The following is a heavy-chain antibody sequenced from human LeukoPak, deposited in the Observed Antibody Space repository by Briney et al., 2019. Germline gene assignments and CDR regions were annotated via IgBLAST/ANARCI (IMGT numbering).Heavy chain of an antibody. J-gene: IGHJ5*02. Sequence: ASLKVSCKASGYTFNDYYIHWVRQAPGQGLEWMGWINPNSGDANYAQKFQGRVTMTRDTSISTAYMELSSLRSEDTAVYYCARADYGDDDNWFDPWGQGTLVTVSS. V-gene: IGHV1-2*02. CDR3: ARADYGDDDNWFDP. CDR1: GYTFNDYY. CDR2: INPNSGDA. D-gene: IGHD4-17*01.